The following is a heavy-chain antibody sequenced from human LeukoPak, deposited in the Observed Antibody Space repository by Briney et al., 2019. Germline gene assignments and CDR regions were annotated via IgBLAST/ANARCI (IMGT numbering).Heavy chain of an antibody. CDR3: ARSLLQSHYMDV. CDR2: IYYSGST. J-gene: IGHJ6*03. CDR1: GGSISSSSYY. Sequence: SETLSLTCTVSGGSISSSSYYWGWIRQPPGKGLEWIGSIYYSGSTYYNPSLKSRVTISVDTSKNQFSLKLSSVTAADTAVYCCARSLLQSHYMDVWGKGTTVTVSS. V-gene: IGHV4-39*07. D-gene: IGHD4-11*01.